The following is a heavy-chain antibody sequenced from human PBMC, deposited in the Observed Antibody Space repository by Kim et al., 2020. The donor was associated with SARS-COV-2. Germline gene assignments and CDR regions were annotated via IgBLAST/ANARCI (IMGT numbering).Heavy chain of an antibody. CDR3: AGSYYYGSGSYYTLYYFDY. V-gene: IGHV4-30-2*04. Sequence: SRVTISGDTSKNQFSLKLSSVTAADTAVYYCAGSYYYGSGSYYTLYYFDYWGQGTLVTVSS. D-gene: IGHD3-10*01. J-gene: IGHJ4*02.